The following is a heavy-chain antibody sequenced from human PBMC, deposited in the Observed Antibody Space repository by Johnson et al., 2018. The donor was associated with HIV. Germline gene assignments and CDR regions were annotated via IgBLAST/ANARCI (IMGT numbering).Heavy chain of an antibody. CDR3: AKGRSGGSGAFDI. Sequence: VQLVESGGGLVQPGRSLRLSCAASGFTFDDYAMHWVRQAPGKGLEWVSGISWNSGGIGYADSVKGRFTISRDNSKNTLYLQMNSLRAEDTAVYFCAKGRSGGSGAFDIWGQGTMVTVSS. CDR2: ISWNSGGI. D-gene: IGHD3-10*01. CDR1: GFTFDDYA. V-gene: IGHV3-9*01. J-gene: IGHJ3*02.